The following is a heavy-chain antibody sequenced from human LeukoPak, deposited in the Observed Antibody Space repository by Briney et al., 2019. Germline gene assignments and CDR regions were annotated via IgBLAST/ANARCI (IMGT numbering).Heavy chain of an antibody. D-gene: IGHD6-19*01. CDR1: GFTFRSYD. CDR3: ARVISVAGYDY. CDR2: IGTAGEI. V-gene: IGHV3-13*01. J-gene: IGHJ4*02. Sequence: GGSLRLSCAASGFTFRSYDMHWVRQAAGKGLEWVSGIGTAGEIYYPGSVKGRSTISRENAKNSLYLQMNSLRAGDTAVYYCARVISVAGYDYWGQGTLVTVSS.